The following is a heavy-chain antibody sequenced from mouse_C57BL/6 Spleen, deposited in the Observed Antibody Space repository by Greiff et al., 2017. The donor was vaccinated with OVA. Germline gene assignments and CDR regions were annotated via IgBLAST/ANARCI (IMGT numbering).Heavy chain of an antibody. V-gene: IGHV1-55*01. J-gene: IGHJ3*01. CDR1: GYTFTSYW. D-gene: IGHD1-1*01. Sequence: QVQLQQPGAELVKPGASVKMSCKASGYTFTSYWITWVKQRPGQGLEWIGDIYPGSGSTNYNEKFKSKATLAVDTSSSTAYMQLSSLTSEDSAVYYCARENPITTGRGFAYWGQGTLVTVSA. CDR2: IYPGSGST. CDR3: ARENPITTGRGFAY.